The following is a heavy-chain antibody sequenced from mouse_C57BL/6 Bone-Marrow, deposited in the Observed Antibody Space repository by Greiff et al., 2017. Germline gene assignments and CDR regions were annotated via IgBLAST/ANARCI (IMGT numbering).Heavy chain of an antibody. J-gene: IGHJ4*01. V-gene: IGHV1-64*01. Sequence: VKLQQPGAELVKPGASVKLSCKASGYTFTSYWMHWVKQRPGQGLEWIGMIHPNSGSTNYNEKFKSKATLTVDKSSSTANMQLSSLTSEDSEVYDDARWLYDDNYDYAMDYWGQGTSVTVSS. CDR3: ARWLYDDNYDYAMDY. CDR1: GYTFTSYW. D-gene: IGHD2-3*01. CDR2: IHPNSGST.